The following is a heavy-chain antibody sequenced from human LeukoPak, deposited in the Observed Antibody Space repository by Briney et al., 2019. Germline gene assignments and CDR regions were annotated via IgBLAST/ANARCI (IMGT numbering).Heavy chain of an antibody. V-gene: IGHV3-7*01. CDR3: ARAGYSSSWPDAFDI. D-gene: IGHD6-13*01. Sequence: GGSLRLSCAASGFTFSSYWMSWVRQAPGKGLEWVANIKQGGSEKYYVDSVKGRFTISGDNAKNSLYLQMNSLRAEDTAVYYCARAGYSSSWPDAFDIWGQGTMVTVSS. CDR2: IKQGGSEK. J-gene: IGHJ3*02. CDR1: GFTFSSYW.